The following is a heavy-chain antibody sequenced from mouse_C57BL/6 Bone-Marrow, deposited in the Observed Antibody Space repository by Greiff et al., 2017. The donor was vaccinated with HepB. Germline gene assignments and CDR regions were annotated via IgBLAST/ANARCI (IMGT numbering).Heavy chain of an antibody. V-gene: IGHV1-15*01. J-gene: IGHJ1*03. CDR3: TRGNFSIRYFDV. Sequence: QVQLQQSGAELVRPGASVTLSCKASGYTFTDYEMHWVKQTPVHGLEWIGAIDPETGGTAYNQKFKGKAILTADKSSSTAYMELRSLTSEDSAVYYCTRGNFSIRYFDVWGTGTTVTVSS. D-gene: IGHD2-4*01. CDR1: GYTFTDYE. CDR2: IDPETGGT.